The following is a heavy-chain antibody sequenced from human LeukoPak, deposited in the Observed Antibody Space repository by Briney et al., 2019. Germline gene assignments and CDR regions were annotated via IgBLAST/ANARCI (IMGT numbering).Heavy chain of an antibody. CDR2: IYYSGST. V-gene: IGHV4-61*01. CDR3: ARGSYRLDYFDY. J-gene: IGHJ4*02. CDR1: GASVSGSNYY. Sequence: PSETLSLTCAVSGASVSGSNYYWGWIRQPPGKGLEWIGYIYYSGSTNYNPSLKSRVTISVDTSKNQFSLKLSSVTAADTAVYYCARGSYRLDYFDYWGQGTLVTVSS. D-gene: IGHD1-26*01.